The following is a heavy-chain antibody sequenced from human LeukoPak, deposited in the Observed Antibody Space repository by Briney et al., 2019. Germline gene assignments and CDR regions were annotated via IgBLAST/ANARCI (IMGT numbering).Heavy chain of an antibody. Sequence: KAGGSLRLSCAASGFTFSDYYMSWIRQAPGKGLEWVSYISSSGSTIYYADSVKGRFTISRDNAKNSLYLQTNSLRAEDTAVYYCARSHAIFGVVPHYYMDVWGKGTTVTVSS. CDR1: GFTFSDYY. CDR3: ARSHAIFGVVPHYYMDV. V-gene: IGHV3-11*01. CDR2: ISSSGSTI. J-gene: IGHJ6*03. D-gene: IGHD3-3*01.